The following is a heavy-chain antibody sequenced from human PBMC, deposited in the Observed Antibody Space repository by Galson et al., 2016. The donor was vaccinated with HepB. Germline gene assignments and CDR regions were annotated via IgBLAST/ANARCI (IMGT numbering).Heavy chain of an antibody. CDR3: AGPDYAFDI. Sequence: SETLSLTCTVSNGSISRYSWNWIRQPPGKGLEWIGYSYYSGSTNYNPSLRSRVTISVDTSKNQFSLKLSSVTAADTAVYYCAGPDYAFDIWGQGTMVTVSS. CDR2: SYYSGST. J-gene: IGHJ3*02. V-gene: IGHV4-59*08. CDR1: NGSISRYS.